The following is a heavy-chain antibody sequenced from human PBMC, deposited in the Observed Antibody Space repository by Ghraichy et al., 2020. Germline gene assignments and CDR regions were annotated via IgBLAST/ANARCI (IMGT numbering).Heavy chain of an antibody. CDR2: ISGSGGST. CDR1: GFTFSSYA. Sequence: GALRLSCAASGFTFSSYAMSWVRQAPGKGLEWVSAISGSGGSTYYADSVKGRFTISRDNSKNTLYLQMNSLRAEDTAVYYCAKGDGDYELNWFDPWGQGTLVTVSS. D-gene: IGHD4-17*01. J-gene: IGHJ5*02. V-gene: IGHV3-23*01. CDR3: AKGDGDYELNWFDP.